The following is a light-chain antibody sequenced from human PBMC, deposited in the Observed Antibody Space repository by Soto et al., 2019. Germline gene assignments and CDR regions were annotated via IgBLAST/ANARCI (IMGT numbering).Light chain of an antibody. V-gene: IGLV2-18*01. Sequence: QSALTQPASVSGSPGQSITISCTGTSRDIGNYDSVSWYQQAPGTAPKLIIYDVNNRPSGAPDRFSGSTSGNTASLTISGLQAEDETDYFCSLYSSNGSLIFGPGTKVTVL. CDR2: DVN. J-gene: IGLJ1*01. CDR3: SLYSSNGSLI. CDR1: SRDIGNYDS.